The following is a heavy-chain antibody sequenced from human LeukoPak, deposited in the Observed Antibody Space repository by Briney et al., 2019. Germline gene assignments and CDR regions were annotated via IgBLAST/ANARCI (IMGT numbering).Heavy chain of an antibody. CDR2: IYHSGST. CDR3: ARHSVTLVPDY. CDR1: GGSISSGGYY. V-gene: IGHV4-30-2*01. J-gene: IGHJ4*02. Sequence: SETLSLTCTVSGGSISSGGYYWSWIRQPPGKGLEWIGYIYHSGSTYYNPSLKSRVTISVDRSKNQFSLKLSSVTAADTAVYYCARHSVTLVPDYWGQGTLVTVSS. D-gene: IGHD6-13*01.